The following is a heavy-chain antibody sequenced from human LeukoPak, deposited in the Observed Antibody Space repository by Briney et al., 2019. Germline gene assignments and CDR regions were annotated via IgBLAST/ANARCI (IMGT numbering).Heavy chain of an antibody. D-gene: IGHD2-15*01. J-gene: IGHJ5*02. V-gene: IGHV4-59*01. CDR3: ARGGWRSEENWFDP. CDR1: GGSISSYY. Sequence: SETLSLTCTVSGGSISSYYWSWIRQPPGKGLEWIGYIYYSGSTNYNPSLKSRVTISVDTSKNRFSLKLSSVTAADTAVYYCARGGWRSEENWFDPWGQGTLVTVSS. CDR2: IYYSGST.